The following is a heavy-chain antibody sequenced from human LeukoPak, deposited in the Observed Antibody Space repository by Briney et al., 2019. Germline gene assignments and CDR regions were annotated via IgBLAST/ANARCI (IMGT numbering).Heavy chain of an antibody. CDR2: INHSGST. CDR1: GGSFSGYY. V-gene: IGHV4-34*01. CDR3: ARAYTVTIDY. Sequence: SETLSLTCAVYGGSFSGYYWSWIRQPPGKGLEWIGEINHSGSTNYNPSLKSRVTISVDTSKNQFSLKLSSVTAADTAVYYCARAYTVTIDYWGPGTLVTVSS. D-gene: IGHD4-17*01. J-gene: IGHJ4*02.